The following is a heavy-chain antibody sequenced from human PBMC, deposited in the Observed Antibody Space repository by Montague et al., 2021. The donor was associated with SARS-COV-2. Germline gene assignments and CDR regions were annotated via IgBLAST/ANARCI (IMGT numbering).Heavy chain of an antibody. CDR1: GASISTGPFY. Sequence: TLSLTCTVSGASISTGPFYWSWIRQYPGKGLEWIGYTYYSGSTYYNPSLKSRITMSVDPSKNQFSLTLSSVTAAATAIYYCVTRPPEGAGPFGYWGQGILVTVSS. CDR3: VTRPPEGAGPFGY. J-gene: IGHJ4*02. CDR2: TYYSGST. V-gene: IGHV4-31*03. D-gene: IGHD3-10*01.